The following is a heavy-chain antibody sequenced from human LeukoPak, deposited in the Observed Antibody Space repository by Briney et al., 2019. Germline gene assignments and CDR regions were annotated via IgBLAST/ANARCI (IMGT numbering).Heavy chain of an antibody. J-gene: IGHJ4*02. CDR1: GCTFSSYA. CDR3: ARGRYYFDY. CDR2: ISGSGGST. Sequence: QAGGSLRLSCAASGCTFSSYAMSWVRQAPGKGLEWVSAISGSGGSTYYADSVKGRFTISRDNSKNTLYLQMNSLRAEDTAVYYCARGRYYFDYWGQGTLVTVSS. V-gene: IGHV3-23*01.